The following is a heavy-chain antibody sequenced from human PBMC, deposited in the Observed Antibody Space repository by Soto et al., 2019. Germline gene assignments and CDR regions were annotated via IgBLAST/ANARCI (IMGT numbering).Heavy chain of an antibody. Sequence: QVQLVQSGGEVKKPGASVTVSCKASGYTFINYHITWVRQAPGQGLEWMAWINTYNGMTDYAQRFQGRVTLTRDTSTSTAYMELRTLGSDDTAVYFCAKSPRGEMATDWGQGTLVTVSS. CDR2: INTYNGMT. V-gene: IGHV1-18*01. D-gene: IGHD5-12*01. CDR3: AKSPRGEMATD. CDR1: GYTFINYH. J-gene: IGHJ4*02.